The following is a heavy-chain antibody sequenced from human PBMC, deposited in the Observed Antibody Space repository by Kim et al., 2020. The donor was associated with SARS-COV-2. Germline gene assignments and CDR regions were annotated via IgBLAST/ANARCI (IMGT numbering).Heavy chain of an antibody. Sequence: SETLSLTCAVYGGSFSGFHWSWIRQPPGKGLEWIGEINHSGSTNYNPSLKSRVTISVDTSKSQFSLKLNFVTAADTAVYYCARGRAGVVPSPILGIGPHSDYCAMAVWGRGTTVTVSS. CDR1: GGSFSGFH. J-gene: IGHJ6*02. CDR2: INHSGST. V-gene: IGHV4-34*01. D-gene: IGHD2-2*02. CDR3: ARGRAGVVPSPILGIGPHSDYCAMAV.